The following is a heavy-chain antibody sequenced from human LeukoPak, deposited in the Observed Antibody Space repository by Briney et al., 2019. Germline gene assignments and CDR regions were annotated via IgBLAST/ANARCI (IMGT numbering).Heavy chain of an antibody. D-gene: IGHD2-2*02. CDR2: ISSSGSTI. Sequence: GGSLRLSCAASGFTFSDYYMSWIRQAPGKGLEWVSYISSSGSTIYYADSVKGRFTISRDNAKNSLYLQMNSLRAEDTAVYYCARTLYCSSTSCYTDPYYYGMDVWGQGTTVTVSS. V-gene: IGHV3-11*01. CDR1: GFTFSDYY. CDR3: ARTLYCSSTSCYTDPYYYGMDV. J-gene: IGHJ6*02.